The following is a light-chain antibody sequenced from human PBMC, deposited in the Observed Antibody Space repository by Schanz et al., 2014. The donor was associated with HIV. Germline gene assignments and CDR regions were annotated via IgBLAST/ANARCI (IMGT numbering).Light chain of an antibody. CDR2: QAS. V-gene: IGKV1-5*03. CDR1: QTIGRL. J-gene: IGKJ1*01. Sequence: DIQMTQSPSTLSASVGDRVTITCRASQTIGRLLAWYQQKPGRAPKLLIYQASILETGVPSRFSGSGSGTSFTLTITSLQPDDFATYYCQQLNSYPWTFGQGTKVEIK. CDR3: QQLNSYPWT.